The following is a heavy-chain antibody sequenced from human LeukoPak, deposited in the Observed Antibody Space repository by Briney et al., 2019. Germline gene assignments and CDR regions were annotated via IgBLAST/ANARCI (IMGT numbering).Heavy chain of an antibody. J-gene: IGHJ4*02. D-gene: IGHD3-22*01. CDR2: IYYSGST. CDR1: GGSISSYY. CDR3: ATQNLYYYDSSGSFDY. Sequence: KPSETLSLTCTVSGGSISSYYWSWIRQPPGKGLEWIGYIYYSGSTNYNPSLKSRVTISVDTSKNQFSLKLSSVTAADTTVYYCATQNLYYYDSSGSFDYWGQGTLVTVSS. V-gene: IGHV4-59*01.